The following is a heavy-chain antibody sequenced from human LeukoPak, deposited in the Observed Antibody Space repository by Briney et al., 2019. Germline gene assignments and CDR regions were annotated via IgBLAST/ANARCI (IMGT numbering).Heavy chain of an antibody. D-gene: IGHD2-2*01. CDR3: ARGPGYCSSTSCYEAPMDV. CDR2: ISAYNGNA. CDR1: GYTFTSYG. V-gene: IGHV1-18*01. Sequence: ASVKVSCKASGYTFTSYGISWVRQAPGQGLEWMGWISAYNGNANYAQKLQGRVTMTTDTSTSTAYMELRSLRSDDTAVYYCARGPGYCSSTSCYEAPMDVWGKGTTVTVSS. J-gene: IGHJ6*03.